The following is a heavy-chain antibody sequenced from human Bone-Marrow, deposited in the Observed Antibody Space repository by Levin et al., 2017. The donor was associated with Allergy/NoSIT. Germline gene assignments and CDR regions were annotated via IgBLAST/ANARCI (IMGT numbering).Heavy chain of an antibody. CDR2: ILWNRGSK. V-gene: IGHV3-9*01. J-gene: IGHJ4*02. Sequence: HPGGSLRLSCAASGLTFEPYAMHWVRQVPGKGLEWVAGILWNRGSKGYADSVRGRFTISSDYAKNSLFLQMNSLTSDDTALYYCVTDLGSITAASAHWGQGIPVIVSS. D-gene: IGHD5-24*01. CDR1: GLTFEPYA. CDR3: VTDLGSITAASAH.